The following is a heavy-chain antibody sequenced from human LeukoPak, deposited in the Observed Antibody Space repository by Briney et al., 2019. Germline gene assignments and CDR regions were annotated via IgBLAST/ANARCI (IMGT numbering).Heavy chain of an antibody. CDR2: INPSGGST. CDR3: ARAGIAAAIDYYYYMDV. V-gene: IGHV1-46*01. D-gene: IGHD6-13*01. J-gene: IGHJ6*03. CDR1: GYTFTNYY. Sequence: ASVKVSCKASGYTFTNYYIHWVRQAPGQGLECMGIINPSGGSTSYAQKFQGRVTMIRDMSTSTVYMELSSLRSEDTAVYYCARAGIAAAIDYYYYMDVWGKGTTVTVSS.